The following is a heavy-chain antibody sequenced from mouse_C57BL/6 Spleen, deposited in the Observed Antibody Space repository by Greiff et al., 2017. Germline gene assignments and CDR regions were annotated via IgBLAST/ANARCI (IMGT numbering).Heavy chain of an antibody. CDR3: ARRSSGKDYLDY. D-gene: IGHD3-2*02. J-gene: IGHJ2*01. Sequence: VQLQQPGAELVRPGSSVKLSCKASGYTFTSYWMHWVKQRPIQGLEWIGNIDPSDSETHYNQNFKDKATLTVHKSSSTAYMQLSSLTSEASAVYYCARRSSGKDYLDYWGQGTTLTVSS. CDR1: GYTFTSYW. V-gene: IGHV1-52*01. CDR2: IDPSDSET.